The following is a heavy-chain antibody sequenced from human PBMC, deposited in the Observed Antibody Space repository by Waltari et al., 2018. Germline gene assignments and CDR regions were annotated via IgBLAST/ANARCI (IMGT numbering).Heavy chain of an antibody. Sequence: ELQLVESGGGLVQPGGCLRLSCAASGFTFSSYCMRWVSQAPGKWLEGVANIKQDGSEKYYVDSVKGRFTISRDNAKNSLYLQMNSLRAEDTAVYYCAWDGITTGAFDIWGQGTMVTVSS. CDR3: AWDGITTGAFDI. CDR2: IKQDGSEK. CDR1: GFTFSSYC. V-gene: IGHV3-7*01. J-gene: IGHJ3*02. D-gene: IGHD3-22*01.